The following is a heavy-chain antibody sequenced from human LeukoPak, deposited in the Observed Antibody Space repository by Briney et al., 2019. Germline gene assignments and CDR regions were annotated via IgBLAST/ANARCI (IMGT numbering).Heavy chain of an antibody. D-gene: IGHD3-10*01. J-gene: IGHJ3*02. V-gene: IGHV4-39*07. CDR3: ARQLWVGEFVGAFDI. Sequence: SETLSLTCTVSGGSISSSSYYWGWIRQPPGKGLEWIGSIYYSGSTYYNPSLKSRVTMSVDMSTNQFSLKLTSVTAADTAVYYCARQLWVGEFVGAFDIWGQGTMATVSS. CDR2: IYYSGST. CDR1: GGSISSSSYY.